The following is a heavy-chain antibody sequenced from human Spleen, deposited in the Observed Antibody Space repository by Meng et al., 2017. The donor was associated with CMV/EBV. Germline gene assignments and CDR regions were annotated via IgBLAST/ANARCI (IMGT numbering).Heavy chain of an antibody. D-gene: IGHD2-21*01. J-gene: IGHJ4*02. CDR3: ARLYCGGDCYSDY. CDR2: IYYSGST. V-gene: IGHV4-39*07. Sequence: SETLSLTCTVSGGSISSSSYYWGWIRQPPGKGLEWIGSIYYSGSTYYNPSLKSRVTISVDTSKNQFSLKLSSVTAADTAVYYCARLYCGGDCYSDYWGQGTLVTVSS. CDR1: GGSISSSSYY.